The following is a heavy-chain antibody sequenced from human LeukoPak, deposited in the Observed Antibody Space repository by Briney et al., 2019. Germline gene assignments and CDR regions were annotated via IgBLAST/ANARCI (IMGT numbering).Heavy chain of an antibody. CDR3: ARDRNGGRIAAGLRSVRSNWFDP. Sequence: GSLRLSCAASGFTFSSYWMSWVRQPPGKGLEWIWEINHSGSTNYNPSLKSRVTISVDTSKNQFSLKLSSVTAPDTAVYYCARDRNGGRIAAGLRSVRSNWFDPWGQGTLVTVSS. V-gene: IGHV4-34*01. D-gene: IGHD6-13*01. CDR2: INHSGST. J-gene: IGHJ5*02. CDR1: GFTFSSYW.